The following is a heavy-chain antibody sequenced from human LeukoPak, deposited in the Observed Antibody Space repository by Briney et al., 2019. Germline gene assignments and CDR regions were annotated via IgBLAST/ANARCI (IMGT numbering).Heavy chain of an antibody. D-gene: IGHD6-13*01. V-gene: IGHV3-23*01. CDR1: GFTFSSLA. CDR2: ISGSGGST. Sequence: HSGGSLRLSCVASGFTFSSLAMSWVRQAPGKGLEWVSAISGSGGSTYYADSVKGRFTISRDNSKNTLYLQMNGLRAEDTAVYYCAKGSRSNSFDYWGQGTLVTGSS. CDR3: AKGSRSNSFDY. J-gene: IGHJ4*02.